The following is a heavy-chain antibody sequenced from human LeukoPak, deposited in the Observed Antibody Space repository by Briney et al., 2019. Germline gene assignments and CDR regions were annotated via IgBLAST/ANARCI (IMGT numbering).Heavy chain of an antibody. Sequence: SETLSLTCTVSGGSISSYYWSWIRQPPGKGLEWIGYIYYSGSTNYNPSLKSRVTISVDTSKNQFSLKLSSVTEADTAVYYCARDYGGKLDYWGHGTLVTVSS. CDR2: IYYSGST. CDR3: ARDYGGKLDY. J-gene: IGHJ4*01. D-gene: IGHD4-23*01. V-gene: IGHV4-59*01. CDR1: GGSISSYY.